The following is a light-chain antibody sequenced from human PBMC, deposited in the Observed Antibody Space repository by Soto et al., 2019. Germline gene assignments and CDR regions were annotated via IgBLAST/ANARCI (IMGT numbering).Light chain of an antibody. V-gene: IGLV2-14*01. CDR1: SSDVGGYNF. J-gene: IGLJ2*01. Sequence: ALTQPASVSGSPGQSITISCTGSSSDVGGYNFVSWYQQHPGKAPKLMIYEVSNRPSGVSNRFSGSKSGNTASLTISGLQAEDEADYHCSSYTSSSTLVFGGGTKLTVL. CDR3: SSYTSSSTLV. CDR2: EVS.